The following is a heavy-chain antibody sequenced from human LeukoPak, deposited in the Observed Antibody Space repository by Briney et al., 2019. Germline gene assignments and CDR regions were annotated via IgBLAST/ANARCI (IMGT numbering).Heavy chain of an antibody. Sequence: ASVKVSCKASGGTFSSYAISWVRQAPGQGLEWMGGIIPIFGTANYAQKFQGRVTITADKSTGTAYMELISLRSEDTAVYYCARVPHGGDYVSYFDYWGQGTLVTVSS. V-gene: IGHV1-69*06. CDR1: GGTFSSYA. CDR3: ARVPHGGDYVSYFDY. CDR2: IIPIFGTA. D-gene: IGHD4-17*01. J-gene: IGHJ4*02.